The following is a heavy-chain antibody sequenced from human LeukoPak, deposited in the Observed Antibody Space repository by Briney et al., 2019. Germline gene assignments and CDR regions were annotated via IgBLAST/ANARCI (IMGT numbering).Heavy chain of an antibody. CDR1: GLTFSSYG. D-gene: IGHD6-19*01. CDR2: IRYDGSNK. J-gene: IGHJ4*02. V-gene: IGHV3-30*02. Sequence: GGSLRLSCAASGLTFSSYGMHWVRQAPGKGLEWVAFIRYDGSNKYYADSVTGRFTISRDHSKHTLYLQMNSLRAEDTAVFSCAKARNSSGWYGVFDYWGQGTLVTVSS. CDR3: AKARNSSGWYGVFDY.